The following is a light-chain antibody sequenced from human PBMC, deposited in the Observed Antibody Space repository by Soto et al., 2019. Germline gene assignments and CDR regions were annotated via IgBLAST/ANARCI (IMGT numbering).Light chain of an antibody. CDR2: GAS. J-gene: IGKJ1*01. V-gene: IGKV3-20*01. Sequence: EIVLTQSPGTLSLSPGERTTLSCRAGQSVSSSYLAWYQQKPGQAPRLLIYGASNRATGIPDRFSGSGSGTDFTLTISRLEPEDFAVYYCQQYGSSPPTFGQGTKVDI. CDR3: QQYGSSPPT. CDR1: QSVSSSY.